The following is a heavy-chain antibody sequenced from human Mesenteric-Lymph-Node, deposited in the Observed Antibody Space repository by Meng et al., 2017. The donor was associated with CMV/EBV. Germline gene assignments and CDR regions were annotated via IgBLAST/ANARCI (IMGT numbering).Heavy chain of an antibody. Sequence: SETLSLTCTVSGGSVSSGSYYWSWIRQPPGKGLEWIGYISYSGSTNYNPSLKSRVTISVDTSKNQFSLKLSSVTAADTAVYYCARNGPYYYYGMDVWGQGTTVTVSS. CDR3: ARNGPYYYYGMDV. CDR1: GGSVSSGSYY. J-gene: IGHJ6*02. CDR2: ISYSGST. V-gene: IGHV4-61*01.